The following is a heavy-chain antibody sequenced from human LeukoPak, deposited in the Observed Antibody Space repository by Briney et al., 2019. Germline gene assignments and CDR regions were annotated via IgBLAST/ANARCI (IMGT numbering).Heavy chain of an antibody. CDR3: AKVSVVAGRNAFDI. J-gene: IGHJ3*02. D-gene: IGHD3-22*01. CDR1: GFTFSSYA. V-gene: IGHV3-30*04. CDR2: ISYDGNNK. Sequence: GGSLRLSCAASGFTFSSYAMHWVRQAPGKGLEWVAVISYDGNNKYYADSVKGRLTISRDNSKNTLYLQMNSLRVEDTAIYYCAKVSVVAGRNAFDIWGQGTMVTVSS.